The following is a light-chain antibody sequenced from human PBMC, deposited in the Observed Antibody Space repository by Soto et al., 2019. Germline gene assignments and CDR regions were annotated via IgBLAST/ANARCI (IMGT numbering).Light chain of an antibody. CDR2: GAS. Sequence: EIVLTHSPGTLSLSPCERATLSCRASQSVSSSYLAWYQQKPGQAPRLLIYGASSRATGIPDRFSGSGSGTEFTLTINSLQSEDFAVYYCQQRGTFGPGTKVDI. J-gene: IGKJ3*01. CDR1: QSVSSSY. V-gene: IGKV3-20*01. CDR3: QQRGT.